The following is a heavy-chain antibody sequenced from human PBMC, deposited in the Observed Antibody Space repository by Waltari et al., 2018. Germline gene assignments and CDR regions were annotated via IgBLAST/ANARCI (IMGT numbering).Heavy chain of an antibody. J-gene: IGHJ4*02. Sequence: QVQLQQWGAGLLQPSETLSLTCAVYGGSFSGYYWSWIRQPPGKGLEWIGEINHSGSTNYNPSLKSRVTISVDTSKNQFSLKLSSVTAADTAVYYCARGLLRWIDYWGQGTLVTVSS. CDR2: INHSGST. V-gene: IGHV4-34*01. CDR1: GGSFSGYY. CDR3: ARGLLRWIDY. D-gene: IGHD1-1*01.